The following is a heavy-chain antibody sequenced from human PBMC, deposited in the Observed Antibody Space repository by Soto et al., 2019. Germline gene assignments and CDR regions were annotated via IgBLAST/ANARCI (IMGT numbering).Heavy chain of an antibody. J-gene: IGHJ4*02. V-gene: IGHV1-69*13. CDR2: IIPIFGTA. Sequence: SVKVSCKASGGTFSSYAISWVRQAPGQGLEWMGGIIPIFGTANYAQKFQGRVTITADESTSTAYMELSSLRSEDTAVYYCARSLLVRGVLAFDYWGQGTLVTVSS. CDR3: ARSLLVRGVLAFDY. D-gene: IGHD3-10*01. CDR1: GGTFSSYA.